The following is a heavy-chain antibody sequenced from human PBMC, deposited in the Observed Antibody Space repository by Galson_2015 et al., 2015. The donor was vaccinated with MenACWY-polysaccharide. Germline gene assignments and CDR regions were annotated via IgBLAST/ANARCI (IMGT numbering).Heavy chain of an antibody. CDR1: GFTLDDYA. J-gene: IGHJ2*01. Sequence: SLRLSCAASGFTLDDYATHWVRQVPGKGLEWVSGISWNSGYIGYADSVKGRFTISRDSAKNSLYLQMNSLRAEDKDLYYCAQSGNCGSDCYFRPINVWGRGTLVTVSS. CDR2: ISWNSGYI. D-gene: IGHD2-21*02. CDR3: AQSGNCGSDCYFRPINV. V-gene: IGHV3-9*01.